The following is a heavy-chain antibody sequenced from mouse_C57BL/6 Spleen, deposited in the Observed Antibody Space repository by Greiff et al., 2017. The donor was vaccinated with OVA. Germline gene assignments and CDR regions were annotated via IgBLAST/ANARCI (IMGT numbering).Heavy chain of an antibody. CDR2: FWRGGST. CDR1: GFSLTSYG. D-gene: IGHD2-4*01. Sequence: VQLQQSGPGLVQPSQSLSITCTVSGFSLTSYGVHWVRQSPGKGLEWLGVFWRGGSTDYNAAFISRLSISKDNSKSQVFFRRNSLQADETSIYDSARVFYYDYDGYAMDDWGKGTSVTVSS. CDR3: ARVFYYDYDGYAMDD. J-gene: IGHJ4*01. V-gene: IGHV2-2*01.